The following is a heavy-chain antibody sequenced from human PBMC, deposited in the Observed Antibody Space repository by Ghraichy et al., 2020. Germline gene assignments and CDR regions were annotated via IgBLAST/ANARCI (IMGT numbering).Heavy chain of an antibody. J-gene: IGHJ4*02. CDR2: ISSSSSYI. V-gene: IGHV3-21*01. D-gene: IGHD3-3*01. CDR1: GFTFSSYS. Sequence: GGSLRLSCAASGFTFSSYSMNWVRQAPGKGLEWVSSISSSSSYIYYADSVKGRFTISRDNAKNSLYLQMNSLRAEDTAVYYCARGPTSLEWLFFDYWGQGTLVTVSS. CDR3: ARGPTSLEWLFFDY.